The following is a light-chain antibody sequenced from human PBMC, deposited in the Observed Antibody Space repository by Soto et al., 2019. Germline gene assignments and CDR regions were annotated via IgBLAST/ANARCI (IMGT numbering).Light chain of an antibody. V-gene: IGKV3-15*01. J-gene: IGKJ1*01. CDR3: QQYGNWPPWT. Sequence: EIVMTQSPVTLSVSPGERATLSCRASQTVTTDLAWYQQKPGQAPRLVIHGASTRATDFPARFSGSGSGTEFTLTISSLQSEDIAVYYCQQYGNWPPWTFGPGTKVDIK. CDR1: QTVTTD. CDR2: GAS.